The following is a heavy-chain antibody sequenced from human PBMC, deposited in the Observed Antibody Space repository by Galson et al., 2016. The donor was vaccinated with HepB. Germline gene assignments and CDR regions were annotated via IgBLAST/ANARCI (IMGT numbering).Heavy chain of an antibody. CDR1: GYVFSSYW. D-gene: IGHD3-22*01. Sequence: SGAEVKKPGESLKISCKGEGYVFSSYWIAWVRQTPDKGLEWMGLFYPGDSEIRYSPSFQGQVTFSADKSTNTAYMQWSGLKASDTAIYYCARLVSSRSPYDSWGQGTLVTVSS. CDR2: FYPGDSEI. CDR3: ARLVSSRSPYDS. J-gene: IGHJ4*02. V-gene: IGHV5-51*01.